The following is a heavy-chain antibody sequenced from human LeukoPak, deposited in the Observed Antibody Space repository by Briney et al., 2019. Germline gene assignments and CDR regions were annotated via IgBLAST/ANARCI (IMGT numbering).Heavy chain of an antibody. D-gene: IGHD3-10*01. CDR2: IKSKTDGGTT. CDR3: TTEIPIGSGSYYKNDY. J-gene: IGHJ4*02. Sequence: PGGSLRLSCAASGSTFSNAWMSWVRQAPGKGLEWVGRIKSKTDGGTTDYAAPVKGRFTISRDDSKNTLYLQMNSLKTEDTAVYYRTTEIPIGSGSYYKNDYWGQGTLVTVSS. CDR1: GSTFSNAW. V-gene: IGHV3-15*01.